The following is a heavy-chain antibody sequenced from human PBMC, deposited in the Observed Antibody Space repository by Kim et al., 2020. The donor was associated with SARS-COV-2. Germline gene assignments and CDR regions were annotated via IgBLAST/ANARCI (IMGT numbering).Heavy chain of an antibody. V-gene: IGHV1-2*02. J-gene: IGHJ4*02. CDR3: ARLRVLDY. CDR2: INPYSGGT. Sequence: VSVKVSCKASGYTFNDYYIHWIRQAPGQGLEWMGWINPYSGGTNYAQKFQGRVTMTRDTSITTAYMELSDLRSDDTAVYYCARLRVLDYWGRGTLVTVSS. CDR1: GYTFNDYY.